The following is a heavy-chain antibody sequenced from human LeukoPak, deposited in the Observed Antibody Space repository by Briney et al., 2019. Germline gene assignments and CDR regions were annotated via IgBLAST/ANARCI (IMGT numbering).Heavy chain of an antibody. D-gene: IGHD6-13*01. J-gene: IGHJ4*02. Sequence: GGSLRLSCTASGFTFSSYNMNWVRQAPGKGLEWVAYMRSSDNTIYYADSVKGRFTISTDNAKNSLYLQMNSLRDEDTAVYYCARDGYSSSWSDFDYWGQGTLVTVSS. CDR2: MRSSDNTI. CDR3: ARDGYSSSWSDFDY. CDR1: GFTFSSYN. V-gene: IGHV3-48*02.